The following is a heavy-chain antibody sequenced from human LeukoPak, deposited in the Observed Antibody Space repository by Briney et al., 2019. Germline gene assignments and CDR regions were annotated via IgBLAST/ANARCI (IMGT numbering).Heavy chain of an antibody. CDR2: IKQDGSEK. D-gene: IGHD3-22*01. J-gene: IGHJ4*02. CDR3: ARVYRWDSSGYLGY. CDR1: GFTFSSYW. Sequence: HPGGSLRLSCAASGFTFSSYWMSWVRQALGKGLEWVANIKQDGSEKYYVDSVKGRFTISRDNAKNSLYLQMNSLRAEDTAVYYCARVYRWDSSGYLGYWGQGTLVTVSS. V-gene: IGHV3-7*01.